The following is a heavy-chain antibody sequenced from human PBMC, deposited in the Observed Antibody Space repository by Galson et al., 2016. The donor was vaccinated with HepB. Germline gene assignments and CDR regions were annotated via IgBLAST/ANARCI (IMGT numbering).Heavy chain of an antibody. D-gene: IGHD4-11*01. CDR2: IRCSGGST. J-gene: IGHJ6*02. CDR1: RFSINNYA. CDR3: AKEMTTVQSFGMDV. Sequence: SLRLSCAASRFSINNYAMSWVRQAPGKGLEWVAVIRCSGGSTYYAATVKGRFTISRDNSKNTLYLQMKILRADGTATYYCAKEMTTVQSFGMDVWGQGTPATVSS. V-gene: IGHV3-23*01.